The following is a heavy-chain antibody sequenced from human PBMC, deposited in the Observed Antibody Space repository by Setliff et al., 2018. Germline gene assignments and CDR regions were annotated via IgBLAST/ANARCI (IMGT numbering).Heavy chain of an antibody. CDR2: ILYDGSNK. Sequence: PGGSLRLSCAASGFTFSSYAMHWVRQAPGKGLQWVAVILYDGSNKYYADSVKGRFTISRDNSKNTLYLQMNSLRTEDTAVYYCARDRPLSALYNFWSGYLDYWGQGTLVTVSS. D-gene: IGHD3-3*01. J-gene: IGHJ4*02. CDR3: ARDRPLSALYNFWSGYLDY. CDR1: GFTFSSYA. V-gene: IGHV3-30*01.